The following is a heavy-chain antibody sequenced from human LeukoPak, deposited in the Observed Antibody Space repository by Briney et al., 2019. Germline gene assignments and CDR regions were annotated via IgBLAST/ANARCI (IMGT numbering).Heavy chain of an antibody. CDR3: ARGKCSGWTFDY. V-gene: IGHV4-34*01. J-gene: IGHJ4*02. D-gene: IGHD6-19*01. CDR1: GGSFSGYY. CDR2: INHSGST. Sequence: KSSETVSLTCAVYGGSFSGYYWTWIRQPPGKGLEWIGEINHSGSTNCNPSLKSRVTISVNTSKNQFSLKLSSVTAADTAVYYCARGKCSGWTFDYWGQGTLVTVSS.